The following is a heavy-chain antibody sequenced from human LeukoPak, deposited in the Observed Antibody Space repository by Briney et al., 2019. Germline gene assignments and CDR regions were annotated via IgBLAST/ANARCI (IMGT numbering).Heavy chain of an antibody. D-gene: IGHD4-17*01. CDR2: IRYDGSNK. Sequence: GGSLRLSCAASAFTFSTYGMHWVRQAPGKGLEWVAFIRYDGSNKYYADSVKGRFTISRDNSKKTLYLQMDSPRSDDTAVYHCAKEIWPTVTIPGRTYFDYWGQGTLVTVSS. V-gene: IGHV3-30*02. CDR3: AKEIWPTVTIPGRTYFDY. CDR1: AFTFSTYG. J-gene: IGHJ4*02.